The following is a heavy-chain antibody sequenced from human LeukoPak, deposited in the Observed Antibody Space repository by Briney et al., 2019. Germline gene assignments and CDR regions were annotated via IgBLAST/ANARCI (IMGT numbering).Heavy chain of an antibody. CDR1: DYSISSGSY. Sequence: SETLSLTCTVSDYSISSGSYWGWIRQPPGKGLEWIGSIYHSGSTYYNPSLKSRVTISVDTSKNQFSLKLSSVTAADTAVYYCARMDKSESYYYDSSGYSDYWGQGTLVTVSS. CDR3: ARMDKSESYYYDSSGYSDY. V-gene: IGHV4-38-2*02. J-gene: IGHJ4*02. CDR2: IYHSGST. D-gene: IGHD3-22*01.